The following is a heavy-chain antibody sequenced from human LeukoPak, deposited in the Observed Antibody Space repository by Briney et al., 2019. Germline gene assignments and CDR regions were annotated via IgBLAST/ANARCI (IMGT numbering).Heavy chain of an antibody. Sequence: GGSLRLSCAASGFTFSSYSMNWVRQAPGKGLEWVSYISSSSSTIYYADSVKGRFTISRDDAKNSLYLQMNSLRVEDTAVYYCASLFDYNLFYWGQGTLVTVSS. CDR1: GFTFSSYS. V-gene: IGHV3-48*01. CDR2: ISSSSSTI. J-gene: IGHJ4*02. CDR3: ASLFDYNLFY. D-gene: IGHD4-11*01.